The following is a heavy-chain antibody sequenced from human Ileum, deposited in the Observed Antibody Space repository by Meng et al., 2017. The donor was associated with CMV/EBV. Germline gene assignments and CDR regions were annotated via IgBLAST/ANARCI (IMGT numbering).Heavy chain of an antibody. D-gene: IGHD2-21*01. CDR1: GFTFSNQV. J-gene: IGHJ5*02. CDR2: IGRGGDT. Sequence: VQLVESGGGLVHPGGSRRLSCVGSGFTFSNQVMNWVRQAPGKGLEWVSTIGRGGDTYYADSVRGRFTVSRDNSKNTVYLQMNSLRVEDSAVYYCAKDYLDSLASDSWGQGTLVTVSS. V-gene: IGHV3-23*04. CDR3: AKDYLDSLASDS.